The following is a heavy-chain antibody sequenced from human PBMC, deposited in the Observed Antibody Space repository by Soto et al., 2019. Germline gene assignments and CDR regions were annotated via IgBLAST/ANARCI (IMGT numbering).Heavy chain of an antibody. D-gene: IGHD2-2*01. CDR3: ARDGCSSTSCYGDYYYGMDV. V-gene: IGHV1-18*01. CDR2: ISAYNGNT. J-gene: IGHJ6*02. CDR1: GYTFTSYG. Sequence: ASVKVSCKASGYTFTSYGISWVRQAPGQGLEWMGWISAYNGNTNYAQKLQGRVTMTTDTSTSTAYMELRSLRSDDTAVYYCARDGCSSTSCYGDYYYGMDVWGQGTTVTVSS.